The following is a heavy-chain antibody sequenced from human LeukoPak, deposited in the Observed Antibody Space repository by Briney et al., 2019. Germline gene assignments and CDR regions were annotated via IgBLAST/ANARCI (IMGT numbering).Heavy chain of an antibody. V-gene: IGHV3-49*03. CDR2: IRSKAYGGTT. Sequence: GGSLRLSCTASGFTFGDYAMSWFRQAPGKGLEWVGFIRSKAYGGTTEYAASVKGRFTISRDDSKSIAYLQMNSLKTEDTAVYYCSRNYYGSGSYYVFDYWGQGTLVTVSS. CDR3: SRNYYGSGSYYVFDY. D-gene: IGHD3-10*01. CDR1: GFTFGDYA. J-gene: IGHJ4*02.